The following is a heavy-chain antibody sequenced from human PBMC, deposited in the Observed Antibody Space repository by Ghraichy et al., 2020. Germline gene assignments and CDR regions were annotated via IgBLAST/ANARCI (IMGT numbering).Heavy chain of an antibody. V-gene: IGHV3-7*01. CDR1: GFTFSSYW. CDR3: GRVSAGCLPGARIDY. J-gene: IGHJ4*02. CDR2: IKSDGSEK. D-gene: IGHD4/OR15-4a*01. Sequence: GGSLRLSCAASGFTFSSYWMGWVRQTPGKGLEWVANIKSDGSEKDYVDSMKGRFIISRDNAKNSLYLQINSVRAADTAVYFCGRVSAGCLPGARIDYWGQRTLITVSS.